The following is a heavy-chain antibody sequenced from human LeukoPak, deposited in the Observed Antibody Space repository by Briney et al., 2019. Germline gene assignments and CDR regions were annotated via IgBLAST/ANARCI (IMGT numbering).Heavy chain of an antibody. Sequence: GGSLRLPCAASGFTFSSYGMSWVRQAPGKGLEWVSAISGSGGSTYYADSVKGRFTISRDSSKNTMYLQMNSLRDEDTAMYYCGRDVGPWGQGTLVTVSS. CDR2: ISGSGGST. CDR3: GRDVGP. CDR1: GFTFSSYG. J-gene: IGHJ5*02. V-gene: IGHV3-23*01.